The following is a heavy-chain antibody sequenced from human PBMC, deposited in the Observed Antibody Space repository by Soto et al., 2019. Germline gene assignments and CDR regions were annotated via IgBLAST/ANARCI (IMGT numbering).Heavy chain of an antibody. V-gene: IGHV1-69*13. CDR1: GGTFSSYA. CDR2: IIPIFGTA. CDR3: ARDYDFWSGDALSYYGMDV. J-gene: IGHJ6*02. Sequence: SSVKVSCKASGGTFSSYAISWVRQAPGQGLEWMGGIIPIFGTANYAQKFQGRVTITADESTSTAYMELSSLRSEDTAVYYCARDYDFWSGDALSYYGMDVWGQGTTVTFSS. D-gene: IGHD3-3*01.